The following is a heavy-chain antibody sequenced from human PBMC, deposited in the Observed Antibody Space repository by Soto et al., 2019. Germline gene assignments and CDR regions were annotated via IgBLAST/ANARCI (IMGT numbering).Heavy chain of an antibody. CDR2: IYPGDSDT. V-gene: IGHV5-51*01. D-gene: IGHD6-6*01. CDR1: GYSFTSYW. CDR3: ARQGSSSSMYYYYGTDV. Sequence: PGESLKISCKGSGYSFTSYWIGWVRQMPGKGLEWMGIIYPGDSDTRYSPSFQGQVTISADKSISTAYLQWSSLKASDTAMYYCARQGSSSSMYYYYGTDVWGQGTTVTVSS. J-gene: IGHJ6*02.